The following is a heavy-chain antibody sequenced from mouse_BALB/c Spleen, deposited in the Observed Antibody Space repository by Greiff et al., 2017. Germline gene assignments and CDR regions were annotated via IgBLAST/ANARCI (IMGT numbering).Heavy chain of an antibody. Sequence: EVKLMESGAELVKPGASVKLSCTASGFNFKDTYMHWVKQRPEQGLEWIGRIDPANGNTKYDPKFQGKATITADTSSNTAYLQLSSLTSEDTAVYYCARGGNYVPAWFAYWGQGTLVTVSA. J-gene: IGHJ3*01. V-gene: IGHV14-3*02. CDR3: ARGGNYVPAWFAY. CDR1: GFNFKDTY. D-gene: IGHD2-1*01. CDR2: IDPANGNT.